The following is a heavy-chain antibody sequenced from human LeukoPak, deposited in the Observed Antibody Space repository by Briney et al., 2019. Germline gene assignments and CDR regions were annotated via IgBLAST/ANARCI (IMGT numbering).Heavy chain of an antibody. CDR2: INPNSGST. CDR1: GYTFTGHY. CDR3: ARGTPIAVAGTRGDYYYMDV. D-gene: IGHD6-19*01. V-gene: IGHV1-2*02. J-gene: IGHJ6*03. Sequence: ASVKVSCKASGYTFTGHYMHWVRQAPGQGLEWMGWINPNSGSTNYAQKFQGRVTMTRDTSISTAYMELSRLRSDDTAVYYCARGTPIAVAGTRGDYYYMDVWGEGTTVTVSS.